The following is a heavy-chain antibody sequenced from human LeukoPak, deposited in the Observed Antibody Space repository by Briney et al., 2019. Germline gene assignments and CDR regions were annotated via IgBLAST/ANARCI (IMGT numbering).Heavy chain of an antibody. CDR3: ARYPYSSSWFDY. CDR1: GFTFSSYS. J-gene: IGHJ4*02. CDR2: ISSSSSYI. V-gene: IGHV3-21*01. D-gene: IGHD6-13*01. Sequence: PGGSLRLSCAASGFTFSSYSMNWVRQAPGKGLEWVSSISSSSSYIYYADSVKGRFTIPRDNAKNSLYLQMNSLRAEDTAVYYCARYPYSSSWFDYWGQGTLVTVSS.